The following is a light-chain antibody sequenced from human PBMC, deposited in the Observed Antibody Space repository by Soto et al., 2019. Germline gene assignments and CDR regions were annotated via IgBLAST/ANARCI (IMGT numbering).Light chain of an antibody. CDR1: QSISSW. CDR2: DAS. J-gene: IGKJ1*01. Sequence: DIQMTQSPSTLSASVGDRVTITCRASQSISSWLAWYQQKPGKAPKLLIYDASSLESGVPSRFSGSGSGTEFTLTISSLQPDDFATYYCLQVYNFPRTFGQGTKVEMK. CDR3: LQVYNFPRT. V-gene: IGKV1-5*01.